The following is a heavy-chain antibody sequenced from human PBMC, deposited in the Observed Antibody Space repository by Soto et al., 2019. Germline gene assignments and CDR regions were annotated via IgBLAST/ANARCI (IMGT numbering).Heavy chain of an antibody. D-gene: IGHD2-15*01. J-gene: IGHJ5*02. Sequence: PSETLSLTCTVSGGSISSSSYYWGWIRHPPGKGLEWIGSIYYSGSTYYNPSLKSRVTISVDTSKNQFSLKLSSVTAADTAVYYCARHDGICSGGSCYSEWFDPWGKGTLVTVST. V-gene: IGHV4-39*01. CDR1: GGSISSSSYY. CDR3: ARHDGICSGGSCYSEWFDP. CDR2: IYYSGST.